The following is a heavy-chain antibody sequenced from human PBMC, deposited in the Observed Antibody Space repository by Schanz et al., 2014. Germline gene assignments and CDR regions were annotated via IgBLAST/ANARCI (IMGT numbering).Heavy chain of an antibody. CDR2: ISAYNGNT. V-gene: IGHV1-18*01. CDR1: GYTFTSYG. CDR3: AKAECDIWTDSYSRLDP. J-gene: IGHJ5*02. Sequence: QVQLVQSGAEVKKPGASVKVSCKASGYTFTSYGISWVRQAPGQGLEWMGWISAYNGNTKYPQKLQGRVTMTTDTSTSTAYMELRSLRSDDAAVYSCAKAECDIWTDSYSRLDPWGQGTLVTVSS. D-gene: IGHD3-9*01.